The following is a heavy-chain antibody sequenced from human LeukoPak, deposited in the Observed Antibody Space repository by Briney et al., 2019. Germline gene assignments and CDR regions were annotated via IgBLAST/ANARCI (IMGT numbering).Heavy chain of an antibody. Sequence: GGSLRLSCAASGFTFSNAWMSWVRQAPGKGLEWVGRIKSKTDGGTTDYAAPVKGRFTISTDNAKNSLYLQMSSLRAEDTAVYYCARESTFWALGVNYFDHWGQGVLVTVSS. CDR2: IKSKTDGGTT. CDR3: ARESTFWALGVNYFDH. V-gene: IGHV3-15*01. J-gene: IGHJ4*02. D-gene: IGHD3-3*01. CDR1: GFTFSNAW.